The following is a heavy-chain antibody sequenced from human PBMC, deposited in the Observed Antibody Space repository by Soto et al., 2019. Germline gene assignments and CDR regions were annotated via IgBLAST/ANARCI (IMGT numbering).Heavy chain of an antibody. J-gene: IGHJ3*02. V-gene: IGHV4-59*12. CDR1: GGSISSYY. CDR2: IYYSGST. Sequence: SETLSLTCTVSGGSISSYYWSWIRQPPGKGLEWIGYIYYSGSTNYNPSLKSRVTISVDTSKNQFSLKLSSVTAADTAVYYCAREGLDAFDIWGQGTMVTVSS. CDR3: AREGLDAFDI.